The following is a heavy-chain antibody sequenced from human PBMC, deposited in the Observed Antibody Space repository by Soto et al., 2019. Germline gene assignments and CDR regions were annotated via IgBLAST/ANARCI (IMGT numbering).Heavy chain of an antibody. V-gene: IGHV4-59*01. D-gene: IGHD2-15*01. CDR2: IYDSGRS. J-gene: IGHJ4*02. CDR1: GVSISSKY. CDR3: ARFLGYCGGGSCYSFFDY. Sequence: SETLSLTCTVSGVSISSKYWSWIRQPPGKGLEWIGYIYDSGRSIHNPSLESRVTISADTSKNQLSLKLGSVTAADTAVYFCARFLGYCGGGSCYSFFDYWGQGTLVTVSS.